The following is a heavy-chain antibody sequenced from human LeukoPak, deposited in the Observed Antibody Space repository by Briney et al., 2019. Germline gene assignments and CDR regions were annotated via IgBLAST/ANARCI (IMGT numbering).Heavy chain of an antibody. J-gene: IGHJ4*02. CDR2: IDRSSNTI. CDR1: GFTFGDYA. D-gene: IGHD1-1*01. Sequence: GESLRLSCTASGFTFGDYAMSWFRQAPGKGLEWISYIDRSSNTIYYADSVKGRFTISRDSAKNSLYLQMNSLRAEDTAVYFCADNLSRWGQGTLVTVSS. CDR3: ADNLSR. V-gene: IGHV3-48*04.